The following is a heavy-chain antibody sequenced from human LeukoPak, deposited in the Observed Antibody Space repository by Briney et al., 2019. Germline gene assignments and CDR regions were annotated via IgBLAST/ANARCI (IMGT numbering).Heavy chain of an antibody. V-gene: IGHV4-39*01. J-gene: IGHJ4*02. D-gene: IGHD6-13*01. CDR3: ARHKGSNNWYPFDY. Sequence: SETLSLTCSVSGGSISSSSYYWGWIRQPPGKGLERIGSRYYSGTTYYNPSLKSRVTISIDTSKNQFSLKLTSVTAADTAVYYCARHKGSNNWYPFDYWGQGTLVTVSS. CDR1: GGSISSSSYY. CDR2: RYYSGTT.